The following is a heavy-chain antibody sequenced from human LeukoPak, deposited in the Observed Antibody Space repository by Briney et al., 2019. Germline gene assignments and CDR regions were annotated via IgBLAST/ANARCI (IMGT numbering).Heavy chain of an antibody. Sequence: NPSETLSLTCAVYGGSFSGYYWSWIRQPPGKGLEWIGEINHSGSTNYNPSLKSRVTISVDTSKNQFSLKLSSVTAADTAVYYCARYTTESYYFDYWGQGTLVTVSS. J-gene: IGHJ4*02. CDR3: ARYTTESYYFDY. D-gene: IGHD4-11*01. V-gene: IGHV4-34*01. CDR2: INHSGST. CDR1: GGSFSGYY.